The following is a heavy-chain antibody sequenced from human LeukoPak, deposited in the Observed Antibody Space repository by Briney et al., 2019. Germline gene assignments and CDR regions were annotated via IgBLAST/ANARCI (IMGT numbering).Heavy chain of an antibody. D-gene: IGHD2-21*02. CDR1: GFTFSSYS. J-gene: IGHJ3*02. V-gene: IGHV3-48*02. CDR2: ISSSSSTI. CDR3: ARGCLGGDCYDAFDI. Sequence: GGSLRLSCAASGFTFSSYSMNWVRQAPGKGLEWVSYISSSSSTIYYADSVKGRFTISRDNAKNSLYLQMNSLRDEDTAVYYCARGCLGGDCYDAFDIWGQGTMVTVSS.